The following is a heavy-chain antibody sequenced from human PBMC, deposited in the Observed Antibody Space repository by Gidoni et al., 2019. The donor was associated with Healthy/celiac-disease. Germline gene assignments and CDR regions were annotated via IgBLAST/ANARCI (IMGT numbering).Heavy chain of an antibody. D-gene: IGHD2-15*01. CDR3: ARGKSGVVVVVAASPGAFDI. Sequence: EVQLVESGGGLVQPGGSLRLSCAASGFTFRSYWMHWVRQAPGKGLVWVSRINSDGSSTSYADSVKGRFTISRDNAKNTLYLQMNSLRAEDTAVYYCARGKSGVVVVVAASPGAFDIWGQGTMVTVSS. CDR2: INSDGSST. J-gene: IGHJ3*02. CDR1: GFTFRSYW. V-gene: IGHV3-74*01.